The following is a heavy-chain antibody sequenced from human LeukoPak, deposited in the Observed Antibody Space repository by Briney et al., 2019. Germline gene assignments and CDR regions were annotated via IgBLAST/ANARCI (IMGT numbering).Heavy chain of an antibody. V-gene: IGHV4-59*08. D-gene: IGHD3-22*01. CDR2: IYYSGST. CDR3: ATGNPLTTTFDY. CDR1: GGSISSYY. J-gene: IGHJ4*02. Sequence: TSETLSLTCTVSGGSISSYYWSWIRQPPGKGLEWIGYIYYSGSTNYNPSLKSRVTISVDTSKNQFSLKLSSVTAADTAVYYCATGNPLTTTFDYWGQGTLVTVSS.